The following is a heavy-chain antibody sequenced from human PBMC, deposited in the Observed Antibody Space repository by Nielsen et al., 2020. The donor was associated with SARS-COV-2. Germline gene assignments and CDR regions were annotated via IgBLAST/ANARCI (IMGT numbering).Heavy chain of an antibody. CDR2: ISSSSSYT. CDR1: EFSLSDYY. V-gene: IGHV3-11*03. J-gene: IGHJ4*02. Sequence: GGSLRLSCAASEFSLSDYYMSWIRQAPGKGLEWVSYISSSSSYTNYADSVKGRFTISRDNAKNSLYLQMNSLRAEDTAVYYCASLPTGSGYLDDYWGQGTLVTVSS. D-gene: IGHD3-22*01. CDR3: ASLPTGSGYLDDY.